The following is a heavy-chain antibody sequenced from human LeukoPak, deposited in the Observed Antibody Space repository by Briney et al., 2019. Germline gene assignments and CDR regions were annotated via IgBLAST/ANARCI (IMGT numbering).Heavy chain of an antibody. CDR3: ASDYSKYDPQLRMDV. CDR1: GFTVSNNY. Sequence: GGSLRLSCAASGFTVSNNYMIWVRQAPGKGLEWVSVIYSGGDTYYADSVKGRFTLSRDNSKNTVYLQMNSLRVEDTAAYYCASDYSKYDPQLRMDVWGKGTTVTVSS. D-gene: IGHD4-11*01. V-gene: IGHV3-66*02. CDR2: IYSGGDT. J-gene: IGHJ6*03.